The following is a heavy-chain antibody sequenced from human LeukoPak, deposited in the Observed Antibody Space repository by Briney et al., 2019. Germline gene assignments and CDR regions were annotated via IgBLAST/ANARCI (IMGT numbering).Heavy chain of an antibody. J-gene: IGHJ6*03. CDR2: ISYDGSNK. Sequence: GSLRLSCAASGFTFSSYATHWVRQAPGKGLEWVAVISYDGSNKYYADSVKGRFTISRDNSKNTLYLQMNSLRAEDTAVYYCARSLATSYYYMDVWGKGTTVTVSS. V-gene: IGHV3-30*04. D-gene: IGHD5-12*01. CDR1: GFTFSSYA. CDR3: ARSLATSYYYMDV.